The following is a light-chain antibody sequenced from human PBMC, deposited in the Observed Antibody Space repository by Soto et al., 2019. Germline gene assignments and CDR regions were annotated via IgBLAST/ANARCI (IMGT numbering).Light chain of an antibody. CDR2: DAS. CDR3: RQRSNWPPIST. J-gene: IGKJ5*01. Sequence: EIVLTQSQATLSLSPGERATLSCRASQSVSSYLAWYQQKPGQAPRLLIYDASNRATGIPARFSGSGSGTDFTLTISSLEPEDFAVYYCRQRSNWPPISTFGQGTRLEIK. V-gene: IGKV3-11*01. CDR1: QSVSSY.